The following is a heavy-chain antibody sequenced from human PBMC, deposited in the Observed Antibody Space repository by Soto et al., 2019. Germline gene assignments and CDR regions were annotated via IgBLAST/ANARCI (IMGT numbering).Heavy chain of an antibody. CDR3: VRADYYYYGMDV. CDR1: GGTFSSYA. Sequence: QVQLVQSGAEVKKPGSSVKVSCKASGGTFSSYAISWVRQAPGQGLEWMGGIIPIFGTANYAQKFQGRVTITADESTSKAYMELSSLRSGDTAVYYCVRADYYYYGMDVWGQGTTVTVSS. CDR2: IIPIFGTA. V-gene: IGHV1-69*12. J-gene: IGHJ6*02.